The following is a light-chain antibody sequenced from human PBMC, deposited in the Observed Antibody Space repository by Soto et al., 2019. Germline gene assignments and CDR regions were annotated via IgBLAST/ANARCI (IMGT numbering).Light chain of an antibody. CDR1: SNDVGAYKY. CDR3: QSYDSSLSGYV. V-gene: IGLV2-14*01. Sequence: QSALTQPASVSGSPGQSITISCAGTSNDVGAYKYVSWYQQHPGKAPKLLIYEATNRPSGVSDRFSASKSDNTASLTISGLQAEDEADYYCQSYDSSLSGYVFGTGTKLTVL. CDR2: EAT. J-gene: IGLJ1*01.